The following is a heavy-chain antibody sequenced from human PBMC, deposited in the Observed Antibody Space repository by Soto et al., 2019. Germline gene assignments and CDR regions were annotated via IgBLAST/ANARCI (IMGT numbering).Heavy chain of an antibody. CDR1: GDSINKNY. CDR2: SSFSGIT. Sequence: PSETLSLTCTVSGDSINKNYWSWIRQPPGKGLEWIGSSSFSGITNYKPSLESRVTISLDTSRNQFSLKVTSVTAADTALYFCARDMRATIILVGHNNWFDPWGQGALVTVSS. CDR3: ARDMRATIILVGHNNWFDP. J-gene: IGHJ5*02. D-gene: IGHD5-12*01. V-gene: IGHV4-59*01.